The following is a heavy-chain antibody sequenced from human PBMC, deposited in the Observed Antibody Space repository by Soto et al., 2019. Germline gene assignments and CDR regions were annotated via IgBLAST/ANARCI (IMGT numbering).Heavy chain of an antibody. D-gene: IGHD3-3*01. CDR2: ISYDGSNK. CDR1: GFTLSSYA. V-gene: IGHV3-30-3*01. Sequence: GGSLRLSCAASGFTLSSYAMHWVRQAPGKGLEWVAVISYDGSNKYYADSVKGRFTISRDNSKNTLYLQMNSLRAEDTAVYYCARGVAYYDFWSGYSLDYWGQGTLVTVSS. J-gene: IGHJ4*02. CDR3: ARGVAYYDFWSGYSLDY.